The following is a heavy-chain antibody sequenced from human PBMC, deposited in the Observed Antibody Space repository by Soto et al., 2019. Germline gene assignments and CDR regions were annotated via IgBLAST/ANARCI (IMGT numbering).Heavy chain of an antibody. V-gene: IGHV3-11*06. Sequence: ESGGGLVKPGGSLRLSCAASGFTFSDYYMSWIRQAPGKGLEWVSYISSSSSYTNYADSVKGRFTISRDNAKNSLYLQMNSLRAEDTAVYYCARDLGFGGVSYYYYGMDVWGQGTTVTVSS. D-gene: IGHD3-10*01. CDR3: ARDLGFGGVSYYYYGMDV. CDR2: ISSSSSYT. CDR1: GFTFSDYY. J-gene: IGHJ6*02.